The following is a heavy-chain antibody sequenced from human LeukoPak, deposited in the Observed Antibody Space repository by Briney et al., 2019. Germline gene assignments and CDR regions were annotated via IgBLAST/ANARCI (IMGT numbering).Heavy chain of an antibody. CDR2: INPSGGST. J-gene: IGHJ6*02. CDR3: ARDPRVVAATNYYYYGMGV. Sequence: ASVKVSCKASGYTFTSYGISWVRQAPGQGLEWMGIINPSGGSTSYAQKFQGRVTMTRDTSTSTVYMELSSLRSEDTAVYYCARDPRVVAATNYYYYGMGVWGQGTTVTVSS. D-gene: IGHD2-15*01. CDR1: GYTFTSYG. V-gene: IGHV1-46*01.